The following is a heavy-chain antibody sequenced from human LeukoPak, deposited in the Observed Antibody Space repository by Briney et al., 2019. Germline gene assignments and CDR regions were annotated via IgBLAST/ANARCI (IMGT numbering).Heavy chain of an antibody. CDR2: INHSGST. J-gene: IGHJ4*02. CDR1: GVSFSGYY. CDR3: AITIFGVVYDY. D-gene: IGHD3-3*01. Sequence: SETLSLTCAVYGVSFSGYYWSWIRQPPGKGLEWIGEINHSGSTNYNPSLKSRVTISVDTSKKQFSLKLSSVTAADTAVYYCAITIFGVVYDYWGQGTLVTVSS. V-gene: IGHV4-34*01.